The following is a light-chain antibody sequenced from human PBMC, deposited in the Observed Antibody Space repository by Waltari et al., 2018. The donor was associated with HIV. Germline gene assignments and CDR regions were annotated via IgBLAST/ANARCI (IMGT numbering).Light chain of an antibody. CDR2: EVS. CDR1: SSDVGGCNY. V-gene: IGLV2-14*01. J-gene: IGLJ1*01. CDR3: SSYTSSSTLV. Sequence: QSALTQPDSVSGSPGQSITSSCTGTSSDVGGCNYVSWYQQHPGKAPKLMIYEVSNRPSGVSNRFSGSKSGNTASLTISWLQAEDEADYYCSSYTSSSTLVFGTGTKVTVL.